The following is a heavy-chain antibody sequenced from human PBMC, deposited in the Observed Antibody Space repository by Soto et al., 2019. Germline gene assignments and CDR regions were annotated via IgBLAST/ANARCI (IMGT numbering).Heavy chain of an antibody. J-gene: IGHJ6*03. V-gene: IGHV3-9*01. D-gene: IGHD3-10*01. CDR2: ITWHSDGM. Sequence: EVQLVESGGGLVQPGRSLRLSCIASGFNFNDHGMNWVRQAPGKGLEWVSGITWHSDGMGYADSVKGRFTISRDNAKNSLYLQMNSLRVEDTALYYCAREDSGFSGYMDVWGKWTTVTVSS. CDR1: GFNFNDHG. CDR3: AREDSGFSGYMDV.